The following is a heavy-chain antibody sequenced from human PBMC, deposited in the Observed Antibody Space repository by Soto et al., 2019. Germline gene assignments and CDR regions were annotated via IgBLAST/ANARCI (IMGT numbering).Heavy chain of an antibody. CDR2: IYYSGST. CDR1: GGSISSSSYY. CDR3: AKSIYYYSNYRDV. J-gene: IGHJ6*03. Sequence: SETLSLTCTVSGGSISSSSYYWGWIRQPPGKGLEWIGSIYYSGSTYYNPSLKSRVTISVDTSKNQFSLKLSSVTAADTAVYNGAKSIYYYSNYRDVGGKGTTVTVSS. V-gene: IGHV4-39*01.